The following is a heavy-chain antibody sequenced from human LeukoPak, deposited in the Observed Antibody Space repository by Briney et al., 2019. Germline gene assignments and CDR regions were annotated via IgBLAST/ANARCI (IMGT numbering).Heavy chain of an antibody. CDR2: ISGYNANA. J-gene: IGHJ5*02. D-gene: IGHD2-2*01. CDR3: ARVGRGCSSIRCYWEDWFDP. V-gene: IGHV1-18*01. Sequence: ASVKVSCKASGYSFTNYGVTWIREAPGQGPEWLGWISGYNANAHYAQNVQGRVTLTTDTSTNTAYMELRGLTSDDTAMYYCARVGRGCSSIRCYWEDWFDPWGQGTLVIVSS. CDR1: GYSFTNYG.